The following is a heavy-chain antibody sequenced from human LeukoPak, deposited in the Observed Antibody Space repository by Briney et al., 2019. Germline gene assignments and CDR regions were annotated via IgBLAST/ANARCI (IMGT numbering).Heavy chain of an antibody. CDR1: GGSFSGYY. D-gene: IGHD6-19*01. Sequence: SETLSLTCAVYGGSFSGYYWSWIRQPPGKGLEWIGEINHSGSTNNNPSLKSRVTISVDTSKNQFSLKLSSVTAADTAVYYCARGGDSSGWLGDYNWFDPWGQGTLVTVSS. CDR2: INHSGST. J-gene: IGHJ5*02. V-gene: IGHV4-34*01. CDR3: ARGGDSSGWLGDYNWFDP.